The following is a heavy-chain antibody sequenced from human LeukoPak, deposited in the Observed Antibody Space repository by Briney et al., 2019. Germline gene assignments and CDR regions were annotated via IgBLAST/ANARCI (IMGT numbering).Heavy chain of an antibody. D-gene: IGHD3-22*01. CDR2: IIPIFGIA. V-gene: IGHV1-69*10. CDR1: GGTFSSYA. J-gene: IGHJ4*02. CDR3: ASGGYYDSSGYYEGEFDY. Sequence: SVTVSCKASGGTFSSYAISWVRQAPGQGLEWMGGIIPIFGIANYAQKFQGRVTITADISTSTAYMELSSLRSEDTAVYYCASGGYYDSSGYYEGEFDYWGQGTLVTVSS.